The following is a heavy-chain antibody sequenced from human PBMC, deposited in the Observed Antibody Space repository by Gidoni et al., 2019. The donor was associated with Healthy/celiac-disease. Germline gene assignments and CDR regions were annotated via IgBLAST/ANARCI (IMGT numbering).Heavy chain of an antibody. CDR2: SSGSGGST. CDR1: GFTFSSYA. V-gene: IGHV3-23*01. J-gene: IGHJ6*03. D-gene: IGHD6-19*01. CDR3: AKAPRAVANYYYYMDV. Sequence: EVQLLASGGGLVQPGGSLRLSCAASGFTFSSYARSWVRQAPGKGLEWGSASSGSGGSTYYADSVKGRFTISRDNSKNTLYLQMNSLRAEDTAVYYCAKAPRAVANYYYYMDVWGKGTTVTVSS.